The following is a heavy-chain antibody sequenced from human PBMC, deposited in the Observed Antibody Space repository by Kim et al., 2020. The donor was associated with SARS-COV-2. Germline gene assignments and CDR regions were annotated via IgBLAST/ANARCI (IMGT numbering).Heavy chain of an antibody. D-gene: IGHD3-22*01. V-gene: IGHV4-59*08. CDR2: IYYSGST. CDR1: GGSISSYY. J-gene: IGHJ3*02. Sequence: SETLSLTCTVSGGSISSYYWSWIRQPPGKGLEWIGYIYYSGSTNYNPSLKSRVTISVDTSKNQFSLKLSSVTAADTAVYYCAAYYYDNRGYYPHDAFDI. CDR3: AAYYYDNRGYYPHDAFDI.